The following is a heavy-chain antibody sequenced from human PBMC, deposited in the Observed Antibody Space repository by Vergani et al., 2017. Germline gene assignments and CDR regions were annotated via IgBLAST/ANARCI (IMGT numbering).Heavy chain of an antibody. CDR2: IIPVLGKT. V-gene: IGHV1-69*02. J-gene: IGHJ6*02. Sequence: QVQLVQSGAEVKKPGSSEKVSCKASGATFRSNTISWVRQVPGQGLEWMGRIIPVLGKTQYAQDFQGRLTLDADTSTSTAYMELTSLRAQHTAVYYCASVPRGYGGHPENYHYGMDVWGQGTMVTVSS. CDR1: GATFRSNT. D-gene: IGHD1-26*01. CDR3: ASVPRGYGGHPENYHYGMDV.